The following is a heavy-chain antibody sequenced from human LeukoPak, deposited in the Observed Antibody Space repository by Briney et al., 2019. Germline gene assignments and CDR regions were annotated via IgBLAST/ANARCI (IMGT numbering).Heavy chain of an antibody. CDR3: AKDRDIVVVPAAMGFDY. CDR2: ISGSGGST. D-gene: IGHD2-2*01. Sequence: QPGGTLRLSCAASGFTFSSYGMSWVRQAPGKGLEWVSAISGSGGSTYYADSVKGRFTISRDNSKNTLYLQMNGLRAEDTAVYYCAKDRDIVVVPAAMGFDYWGQGTLVTVSS. CDR1: GFTFSSYG. V-gene: IGHV3-23*01. J-gene: IGHJ4*02.